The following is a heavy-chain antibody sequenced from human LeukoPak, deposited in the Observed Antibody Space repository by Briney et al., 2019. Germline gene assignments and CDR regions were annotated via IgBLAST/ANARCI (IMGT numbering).Heavy chain of an antibody. CDR1: GYTFTDYD. J-gene: IGHJ4*02. CDR3: ANWGGYGSGSYFDY. V-gene: IGHV1-2*02. Sequence: ASVKVSCKASGYTFTDYDIQWVRQAPGQGLEWMGWINPKSGGTNYAQKFQGRVTMTRDTSISTAYMELSRLTSDDTAVYYCANWGGYGSGSYFDYLGQGTLVTVSS. D-gene: IGHD3-10*01. CDR2: INPKSGGT.